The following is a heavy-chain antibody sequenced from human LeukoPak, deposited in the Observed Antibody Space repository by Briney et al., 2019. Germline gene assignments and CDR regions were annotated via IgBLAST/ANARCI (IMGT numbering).Heavy chain of an antibody. CDR3: ARAPYYEFWSGYSKYYFDY. Sequence: ASVKVSCKASGYTFTSYGISWVRQAPGQGLEWMGWISAYNGNTNYAQKLQGRVTMTTDTSTSPAYMELRSLRSDDTAVYYCARAPYYEFWSGYSKYYFDYWGQGTLVTVSS. CDR2: ISAYNGNT. D-gene: IGHD3-3*01. J-gene: IGHJ4*02. CDR1: GYTFTSYG. V-gene: IGHV1-18*01.